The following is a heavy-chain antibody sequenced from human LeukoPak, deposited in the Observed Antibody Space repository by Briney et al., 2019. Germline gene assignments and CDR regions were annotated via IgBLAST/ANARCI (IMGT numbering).Heavy chain of an antibody. Sequence: GASVKVSCKASGYTFTSYYMHWVRQAPGQGLEWMGIINPSGGSTSYAQKFQGRVTMTRDTSISTAYIELSSLRSDDTAVYYCTRGWLQTRFDYWGQGTLVTVSS. V-gene: IGHV1-46*01. CDR3: TRGWLQTRFDY. CDR2: INPSGGST. CDR1: GYTFTSYY. J-gene: IGHJ4*02. D-gene: IGHD5-24*01.